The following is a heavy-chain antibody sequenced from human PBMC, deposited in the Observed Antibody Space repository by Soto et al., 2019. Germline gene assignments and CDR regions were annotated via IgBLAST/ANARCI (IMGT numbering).Heavy chain of an antibody. CDR1: GFTFSSYG. CDR2: ISYDGSNK. D-gene: IGHD6-19*01. CDR3: AKDLEQWVSYYFDY. Sequence: GGSLRLSCAASGFTFSSYGMHWVRQAPGKGLEWVAVISYDGSNKYYADSVKGRFTISRDNSKNTLYLQMNSLRAEDTAVYYCAKDLEQWVSYYFDYWGQGTLVTVSS. J-gene: IGHJ4*02. V-gene: IGHV3-30*18.